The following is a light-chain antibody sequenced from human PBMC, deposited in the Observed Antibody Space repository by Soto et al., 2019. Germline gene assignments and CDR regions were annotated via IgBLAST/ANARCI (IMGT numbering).Light chain of an antibody. V-gene: IGLV2-8*01. CDR2: EVS. CDR1: SSDVGGYNY. J-gene: IGLJ1*01. CDR3: SSYAGSNNFDV. Sequence: SVLTQPPSASGSPGQSVTISCTGTSSDVGGYNYVSWYQQHPGKAPKLMIYEVSKRPSGAPDRFSGSKSGNTASLTVSGLQAEDEADYYCSSYAGSNNFDVFGTGTKVTVL.